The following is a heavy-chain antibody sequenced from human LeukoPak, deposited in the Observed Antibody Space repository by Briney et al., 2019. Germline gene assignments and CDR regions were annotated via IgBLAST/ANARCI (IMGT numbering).Heavy chain of an antibody. V-gene: IGHV4-39*07. D-gene: IGHD5-12*01. CDR3: ARLVATRGVDY. CDR2: IYYSGST. J-gene: IGHJ4*02. Sequence: SETLSLTCTVSGGSISSSSYYWGWIRQPPGNGLEWIGSIYYSGSTYYNPSLKSRVTISVDTSKNQFSLKLSSVTAADTAVYYCARLVATRGVDYWGQGTLVTVSS. CDR1: GGSISSSSYY.